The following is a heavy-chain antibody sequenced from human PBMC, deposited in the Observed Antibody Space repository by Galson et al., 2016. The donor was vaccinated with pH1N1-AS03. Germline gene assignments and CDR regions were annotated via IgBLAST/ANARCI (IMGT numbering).Heavy chain of an antibody. CDR3: ARGKGDGYNLGAVEY. Sequence: SVKVSCKASGDTFSNYAISWVRQAPGQGLEWMGGVIPTLGITKHAQNFQDRVTITADKSTSTVYLELSSLRSEDTAAYYCARGKGDGYNLGAVEYWGQGTTVTVSS. J-gene: IGHJ6*02. V-gene: IGHV1-69*10. CDR1: GDTFSNYA. D-gene: IGHD5-24*01. CDR2: VIPTLGIT.